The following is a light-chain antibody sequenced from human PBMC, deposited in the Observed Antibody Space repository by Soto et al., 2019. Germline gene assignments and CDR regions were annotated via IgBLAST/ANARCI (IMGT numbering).Light chain of an antibody. CDR1: QSVRSS. V-gene: IGKV3-15*01. Sequence: EVVVTQSPATLSLSPGERATLSCRASQSVRSSLAWYQQKPGQAPRLLIYAASTRATGIPARFSGSGSGTEFTLTINSLQSEDFAVYYCQQYNTWPETFGQGTNADI. J-gene: IGKJ1*01. CDR2: AAS. CDR3: QQYNTWPET.